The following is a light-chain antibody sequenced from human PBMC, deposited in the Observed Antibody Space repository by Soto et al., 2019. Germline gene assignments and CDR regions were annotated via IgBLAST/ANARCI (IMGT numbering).Light chain of an antibody. CDR1: SSDDGGYNY. CDR3: SSSTSISTLVV. V-gene: IGLV2-14*01. Sequence: QSALTQAASVSGSPGQSISISCTGTSSDDGGYNYVSWYQQHPGKAPKLMIYDVSNRPSGVSNRFSGSKSGNTASLTISGLHAEDEADYYCSSSTSISTLVVFGGGTKVTVL. J-gene: IGLJ2*01. CDR2: DVS.